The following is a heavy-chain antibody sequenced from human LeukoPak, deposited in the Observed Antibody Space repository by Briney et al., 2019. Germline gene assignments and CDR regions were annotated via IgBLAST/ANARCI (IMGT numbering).Heavy chain of an antibody. CDR1: GFTVSSNY. D-gene: IGHD6-6*01. Sequence: GGSLRLSCAASGFTVSSNYMSWVRQAPGKGLEWVAVISYDGSNKYYADSVKGRFTISRDNSKNTLYLQMNSLRAEDTAVYYCAWGHSSSSELDYWGQGTLVTVSS. J-gene: IGHJ4*02. CDR3: AWGHSSSSELDY. V-gene: IGHV3-30*03. CDR2: ISYDGSNK.